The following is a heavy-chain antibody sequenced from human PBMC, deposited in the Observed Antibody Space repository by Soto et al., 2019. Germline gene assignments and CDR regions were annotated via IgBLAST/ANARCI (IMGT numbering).Heavy chain of an antibody. D-gene: IGHD3-22*01. CDR1: GGTFSRHA. CDR2: IIPIFGTA. Sequence: QVQLVQSGAEVRKPGSSVKVSCKASGGTFSRHAISWVRQAPGQGLEWMGGIIPIFGTANHAQKFQGRVTIIADESTSTVYMELSSLRSEDTAMYYCARAWGYDSNDYYYAYWGQGTLVSVSS. J-gene: IGHJ4*02. V-gene: IGHV1-69*01. CDR3: ARAWGYDSNDYYYAY.